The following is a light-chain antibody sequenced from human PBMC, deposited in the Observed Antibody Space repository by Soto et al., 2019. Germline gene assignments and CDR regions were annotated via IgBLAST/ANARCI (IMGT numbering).Light chain of an antibody. Sequence: QSALTQPPSASGSPGQSVTISCTGTSSDVGGYNYVSWYQQHPGKAPKLMIYEVSKRPSGVPDRFSGSKSGNPASLTVSGLQAEDEADYYCSSYAGSNFYVFGTGTKLTVL. J-gene: IGLJ1*01. CDR3: SSYAGSNFYV. V-gene: IGLV2-8*01. CDR2: EVS. CDR1: SSDVGGYNY.